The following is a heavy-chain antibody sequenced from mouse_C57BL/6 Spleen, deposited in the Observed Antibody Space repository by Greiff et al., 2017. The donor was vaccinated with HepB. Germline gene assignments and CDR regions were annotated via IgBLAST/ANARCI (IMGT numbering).Heavy chain of an antibody. Sequence: EVQLQQSGPELVKPGASVKISCKASGYTFTDYYMNWVKQSHGKSLEWIGDINPNNGGTSYNQKFKGKATLTVDKSSSTAYMELRSLTSEDSAVYYCARESNLAWFAYWGQGTLVTVSA. CDR3: ARESNLAWFAY. D-gene: IGHD2-5*01. CDR1: GYTFTDYY. V-gene: IGHV1-26*01. CDR2: INPNNGGT. J-gene: IGHJ3*01.